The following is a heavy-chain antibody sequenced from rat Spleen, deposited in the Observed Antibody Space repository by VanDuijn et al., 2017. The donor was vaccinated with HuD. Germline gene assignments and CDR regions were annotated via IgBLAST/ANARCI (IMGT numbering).Heavy chain of an antibody. CDR2: ISNAGGST. D-gene: IGHD1-4*01. Sequence: EVQLVESGGGLVQPRRSMKLSCAASGFTFRNFDMAWVRQAPKKGLEWVASISNAGGSTYYPDSVKGRITISRDNAKRTLYLQMNSLRSEDMATYYCTRETRGYFDYWGQGVMVTVSS. V-gene: IGHV5-25*01. CDR3: TRETRGYFDY. CDR1: GFTFRNFD. J-gene: IGHJ2*01.